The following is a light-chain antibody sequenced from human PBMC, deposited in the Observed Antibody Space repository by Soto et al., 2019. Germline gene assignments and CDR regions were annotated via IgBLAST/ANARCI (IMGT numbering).Light chain of an antibody. CDR3: QQYSSNST. V-gene: IGKV1-5*03. J-gene: IGKJ1*01. CDR2: EAS. CDR1: QTISSW. Sequence: IQMTQSPSTLSGSVGDRVTITCRASQTISSWLAWYQQKPGKAPKLLIYEASTLKSGVPSRFSGSGSGTEFTLTISSMKPDDFATYYCQQYSSNSTFGQGTKVDIK.